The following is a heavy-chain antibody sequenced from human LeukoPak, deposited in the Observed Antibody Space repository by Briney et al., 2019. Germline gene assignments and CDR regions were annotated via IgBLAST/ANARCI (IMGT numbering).Heavy chain of an antibody. V-gene: IGHV1-69*05. CDR3: AGETGRYYDSSGPPVHWFDP. Sequence: GSSVKVSCKASGGTFSSYAISWVRQAPGQGLEWMGGIIPIFGTANYAQKFQGRVTITTDESTSTAYMEPSSLRSEDTAVYYCAGETGRYYDSSGPPVHWFDPWGQGTLVTVSS. D-gene: IGHD3-22*01. CDR2: IIPIFGTA. CDR1: GGTFSSYA. J-gene: IGHJ5*02.